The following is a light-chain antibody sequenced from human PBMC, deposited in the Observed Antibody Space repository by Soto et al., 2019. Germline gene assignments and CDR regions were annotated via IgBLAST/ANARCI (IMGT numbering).Light chain of an antibody. CDR2: EVS. Sequence: QSVLTEPPSASGSPGPSVTMSCTGTSSDIGAYIYVSWYQQHPGKAPKLMISEVSRRPSGVPERFSGSKSGNTASLTVSGLQADDEAHYYCSLYAGSNNFVFGTGTKVTVL. J-gene: IGLJ1*01. CDR3: SLYAGSNNFV. CDR1: SSDIGAYIY. V-gene: IGLV2-8*01.